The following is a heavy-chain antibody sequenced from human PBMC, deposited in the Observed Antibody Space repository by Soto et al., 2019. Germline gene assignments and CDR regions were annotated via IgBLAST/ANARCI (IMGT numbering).Heavy chain of an antibody. CDR2: IFSNDEK. J-gene: IGHJ6*02. CDR3: ARTPRSGYYYYYYYGMDV. CDR1: GFSLSNARMG. V-gene: IGHV2-26*01. D-gene: IGHD3-3*01. Sequence: QVTLKESGPVLVKPTETLTLTCTVSGFSLSNARMGVSWIRQPPGKALEWLAHIFSNDEKSYSTSLKSRLTISKDTSKSQVVLTMTNMDPVDTATYYCARTPRSGYYYYYYYGMDVWGQGTTVTVSS.